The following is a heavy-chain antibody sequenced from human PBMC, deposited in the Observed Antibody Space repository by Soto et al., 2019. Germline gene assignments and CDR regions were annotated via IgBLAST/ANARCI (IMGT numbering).Heavy chain of an antibody. Sequence: LSLTCTVSGGSISSYYWSWIRQPAWEGLEWIGRIYTSGSTNYNPSLKSRVTMSVDTSKNQFSLKLSSVTAADTAVYYCARDRAAYGSGTLGNWFDPWGQGTLVTVSS. CDR2: IYTSGST. CDR3: ARDRAAYGSGTLGNWFDP. V-gene: IGHV4-4*07. J-gene: IGHJ5*02. D-gene: IGHD3-10*01. CDR1: GGSISSYY.